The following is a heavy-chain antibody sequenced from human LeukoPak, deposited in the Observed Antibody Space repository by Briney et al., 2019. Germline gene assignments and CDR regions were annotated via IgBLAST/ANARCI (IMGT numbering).Heavy chain of an antibody. CDR3: TRDSGTYNWFDP. Sequence: GGSLKLSCAASGFTFSGSAIHWVRQSSGKGLEWGGQIDKKDKGYATATAYAASVKGRFTISRDDSINTAYLQMKSLKTEDTALYYCTRDSGTYNWFDPWGQGTLVTVSS. D-gene: IGHD1-26*01. J-gene: IGHJ5*02. CDR2: IDKKDKGYATAT. V-gene: IGHV3-73*01. CDR1: GFTFSGSA.